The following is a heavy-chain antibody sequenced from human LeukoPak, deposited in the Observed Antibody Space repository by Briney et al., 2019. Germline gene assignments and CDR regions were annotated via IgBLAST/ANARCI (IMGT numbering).Heavy chain of an antibody. CDR3: ARVRHIVVATAPSGAFDI. J-gene: IGHJ3*02. CDR1: GGSISSGGYY. CDR2: IYYSGST. V-gene: IGHV4-31*03. Sequence: SQTLSLTCTVSGGSISSGGYYWSWIRQHPGKGLEWIGYIYYSGSTYYNPSLKSRVTISVDTSKNQFSLKLSSVTAADTAVYYCARVRHIVVATAPSGAFDIWGQGTMVTVSS. D-gene: IGHD2-21*02.